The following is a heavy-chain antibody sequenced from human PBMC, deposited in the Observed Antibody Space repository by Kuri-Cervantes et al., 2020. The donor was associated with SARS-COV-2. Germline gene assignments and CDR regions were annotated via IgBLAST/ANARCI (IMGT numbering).Heavy chain of an antibody. CDR3: ARHMPGTSYYDTSGYYKRNYYYYMDV. CDR1: GGSISSSDYY. J-gene: IGHJ6*03. CDR2: MYYSGST. D-gene: IGHD3-22*01. V-gene: IGHV4-39*01. Sequence: SETLSLTCTVSGGSISSSDYYWGWIRQPPGKGLEWIGSMYYSGSTSYNPSLQSRVTIALDTSRNQFSLKLRSVTAADTAVYYCARHMPGTSYYDTSGYYKRNYYYYMDVWGKGTTVTVSS.